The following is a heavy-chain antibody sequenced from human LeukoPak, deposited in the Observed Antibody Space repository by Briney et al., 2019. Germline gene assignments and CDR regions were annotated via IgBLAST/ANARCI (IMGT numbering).Heavy chain of an antibody. V-gene: IGHV3-30*02. D-gene: IGHD2-2*01. CDR3: AKVKSTSPTMYYFDY. CDR1: GFTFSSYG. Sequence: GGSLRLSCAASGFTFSSYGMHWVRQAPGTGLDGVAFIRYDGSNKYYADSVKGRFTISRDNSKNTLYLQMNSLRAEDTAVYYCAKVKSTSPTMYYFDYWGQGALVTVSS. J-gene: IGHJ4*02. CDR2: IRYDGSNK.